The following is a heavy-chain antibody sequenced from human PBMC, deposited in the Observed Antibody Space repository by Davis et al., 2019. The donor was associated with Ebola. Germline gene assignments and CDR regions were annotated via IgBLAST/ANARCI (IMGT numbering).Heavy chain of an antibody. V-gene: IGHV3-7*03. CDR1: GFTFSSYW. D-gene: IGHD6-13*01. CDR2: IKQDGSEK. Sequence: GGSLRLSCAASGFTFSSYWMSWVRQAPGKGLEWVANIKQDGSEKYYVDSVKGRFTISRDNAKNSLYLQMNSLRAEDTAVYYCAKDTGSSSWYDYYGMDVWGQGTTVTVSS. J-gene: IGHJ6*02. CDR3: AKDTGSSSWYDYYGMDV.